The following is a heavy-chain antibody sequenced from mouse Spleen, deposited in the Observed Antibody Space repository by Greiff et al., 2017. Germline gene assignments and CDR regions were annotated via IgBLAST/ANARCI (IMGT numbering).Heavy chain of an antibody. CDR2: INPSNGGT. Sequence: QVQLKESGTELVKPGASVKLSCKASGYTFTSYWMHWVKQRPGQGLEWIGNINPSNGGTNYNEKFKSKATLTVDKSSSTAYMQLSSLTSEDSAVYYCARSRANWDEDYFDYWGQGTTLTVSS. V-gene: IGHV1-53*01. J-gene: IGHJ2*01. CDR1: GYTFTSYW. CDR3: ARSRANWDEDYFDY. D-gene: IGHD4-1*01.